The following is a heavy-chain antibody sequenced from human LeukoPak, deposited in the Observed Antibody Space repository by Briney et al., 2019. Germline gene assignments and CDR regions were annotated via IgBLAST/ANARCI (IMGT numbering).Heavy chain of an antibody. J-gene: IGHJ4*02. V-gene: IGHV4-59*01. CDR2: IYDSGTT. Sequence: SETLSLTCTVSGVSINTYYWNWIRQPPGKGLEWIGYIYDSGTTNYNPSLKSRVTISVDTSKNQFSLKLSSVTAADTAVYYCARHAAAAGTYYFDYWGQGTLVTVSS. D-gene: IGHD6-13*01. CDR3: ARHAAAAGTYYFDY. CDR1: GVSINTYY.